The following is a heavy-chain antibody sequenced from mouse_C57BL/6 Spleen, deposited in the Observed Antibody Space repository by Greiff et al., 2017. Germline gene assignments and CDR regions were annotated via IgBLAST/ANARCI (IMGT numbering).Heavy chain of an antibody. CDR3: ARNRDYAMDY. CDR1: GFNITDDY. CDR2: IDPENGDT. Sequence: EVQLQQSGAELVRPGASVKLSCTASGFNITDDYMHWVKQRPGKGLEWIGWIDPENGDTEYASKFKGKATMTADTSSNTAYLQLSSLTSEDTAVYYCARNRDYAMDYWGQGTSVTVSS. D-gene: IGHD2-14*01. V-gene: IGHV14-4*01. J-gene: IGHJ4*01.